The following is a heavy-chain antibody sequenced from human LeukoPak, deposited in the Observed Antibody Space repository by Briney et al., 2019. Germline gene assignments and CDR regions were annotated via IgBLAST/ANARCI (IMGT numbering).Heavy chain of an antibody. CDR1: GFTLSNNA. CDR3: AKETLPNDY. J-gene: IGHJ4*02. Sequence: PGGSLRLSCEVSGFTLSNNAMCWARQAPGKGLEWVSAISLCGDRTFYADSVKGRFTISRDISTNTLFLQMNSLRADDTAVYYCAKETLPNDYWGQGTLVTVSS. CDR2: ISLCGDRT. V-gene: IGHV3-23*01.